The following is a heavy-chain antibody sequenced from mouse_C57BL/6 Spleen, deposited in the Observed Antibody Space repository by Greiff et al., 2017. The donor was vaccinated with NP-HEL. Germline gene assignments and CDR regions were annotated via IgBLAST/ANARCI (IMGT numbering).Heavy chain of an antibody. CDR3: ARSLLWDGGYFDV. CDR1: GFNIKDYY. D-gene: IGHD2-10*01. CDR2: IDPEDGET. V-gene: IGHV14-2*01. Sequence: VQLQQSGAELVKPGASVKLSCTASGFNIKDYYLHWVKQRTEQGLEWIGRIDPEDGETQYAPNFQGKATITPDTSSNTPYLQLSSLTSEDTAVYDCARSLLWDGGYFDVWGTGTTVTVSS. J-gene: IGHJ1*03.